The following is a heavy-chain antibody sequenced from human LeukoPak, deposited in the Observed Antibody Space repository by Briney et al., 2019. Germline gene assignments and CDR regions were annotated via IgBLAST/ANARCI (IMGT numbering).Heavy chain of an antibody. J-gene: IGHJ6*03. D-gene: IGHD5-12*01. CDR3: ARGKRLRRTVYYFYMDV. CDR2: MNPNSGNT. Sequence: ASVKVSCKASGYTFTSYDINWVRQATGQGLEWMGWMNPNSGNTGYAQKFQGRVTMTRNTSISTAYMELSSLRSEDTAVYYCARGKRLRRTVYYFYMDVWGKGTTVTVSS. CDR1: GYTFTSYD. V-gene: IGHV1-8*01.